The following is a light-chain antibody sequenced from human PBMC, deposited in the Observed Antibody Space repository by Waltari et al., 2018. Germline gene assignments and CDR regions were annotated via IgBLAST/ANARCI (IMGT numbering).Light chain of an antibody. CDR1: QSVGSS. V-gene: IGKV3-11*01. CDR2: GAS. CDR3: QQRSNWPPIT. J-gene: IGKJ5*01. Sequence: EIVLTQSPVTLSLAPGERATLSCWASQSVGSSLAWYQQKPGQAPRLLMYGASNRATGVPARCNGSGSGTDFTLTIISLQSEDSAVYYCQQRSNWPPITFGQGTRLEIK.